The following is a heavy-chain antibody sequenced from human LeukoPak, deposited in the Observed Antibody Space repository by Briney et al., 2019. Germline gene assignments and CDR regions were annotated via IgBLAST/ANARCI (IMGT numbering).Heavy chain of an antibody. D-gene: IGHD6-19*01. V-gene: IGHV3-23*01. CDR2: ITGSGAFT. CDR3: AKRSAESSGYFNY. CDR1: GFNFIKYS. Sequence: GGSLRLSCAASGFNFIKYSMTWVRQAPGKGLEWVSAITGSGAFTDYADSVKGRFTISRDNSKDTLYLQMNSLRAEDTAVYYCAKRSAESSGYFNYWGQGILVTVSS. J-gene: IGHJ4*02.